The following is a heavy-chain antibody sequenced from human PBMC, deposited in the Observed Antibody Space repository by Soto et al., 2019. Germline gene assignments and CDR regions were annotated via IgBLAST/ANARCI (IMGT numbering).Heavy chain of an antibody. J-gene: IGHJ6*02. CDR2: INRNSGGT. CDR1: GYSFSNYN. Sequence: ASVKVSCKSSGYSFSNYNFCWVRQAPGQGLEWMGWINRNSGGTNYAQKFQGRVTMTTDTSISTAYMELSRLRSDDTAVYYCARVPTRIPGEIAAADFYYYGMDVWGQGTTVTVSS. D-gene: IGHD6-13*01. V-gene: IGHV1-2*02. CDR3: ARVPTRIPGEIAAADFYYYGMDV.